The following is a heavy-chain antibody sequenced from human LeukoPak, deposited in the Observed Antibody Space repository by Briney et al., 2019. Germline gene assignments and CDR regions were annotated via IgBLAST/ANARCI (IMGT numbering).Heavy chain of an antibody. CDR1: GFTFSSYS. D-gene: IGHD4-17*01. CDR3: ARDLHDDYGHY. Sequence: GGSLRVSCAASGFTFSSYSMNWVRQAPGKGLEWVSSISSSSSYIYYADSVKGRFTISRDNAKNSLYLQMNSLRAEDTAVYYCARDLHDDYGHYWGQGTLVSVSS. J-gene: IGHJ4*02. CDR2: ISSSSSYI. V-gene: IGHV3-21*01.